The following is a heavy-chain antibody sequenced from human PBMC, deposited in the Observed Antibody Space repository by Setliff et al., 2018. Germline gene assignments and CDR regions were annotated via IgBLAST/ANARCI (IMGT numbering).Heavy chain of an antibody. D-gene: IGHD6-19*01. CDR3: ARATRDSGGWYYEYNWFDP. V-gene: IGHV1-2*02. Sequence: ASVKVSCKASGNRFTDYNLHWVRQAPGQGLEWMGWINPDSGDTHSAQKFQGRVTMTRDTSINTAYMELGSLTSDDTAVYFCARATRDSGGWYYEYNWFDPWGQGTLVTVSS. J-gene: IGHJ5*02. CDR2: INPDSGDT. CDR1: GNRFTDYN.